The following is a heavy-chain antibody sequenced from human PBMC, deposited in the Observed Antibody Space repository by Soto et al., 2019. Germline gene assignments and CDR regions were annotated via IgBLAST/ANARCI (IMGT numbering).Heavy chain of an antibody. CDR3: CSGYSFGSWFDP. J-gene: IGHJ5*02. V-gene: IGHV1-69*13. Sequence: SVKVSCKASGGTFSSYAISWVRQAPGQGLEWMGGIIPIFGTANYAQKFQGRVTITADESTSTAYMELSSLRSEDTAVYYCCSGYSFGSWFDPWGQGTLVTVSS. CDR1: GGTFSSYA. CDR2: IIPIFGTA. D-gene: IGHD3-22*01.